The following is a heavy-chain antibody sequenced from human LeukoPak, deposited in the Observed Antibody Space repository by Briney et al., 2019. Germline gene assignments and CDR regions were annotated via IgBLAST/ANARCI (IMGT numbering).Heavy chain of an antibody. V-gene: IGHV3-23*01. CDR3: GRPTKYWLVRGNGVDV. J-gene: IGHJ6*02. CDR1: GFSFSSYA. Sequence: GGSLRLSCAASGFSFSSYAMTWVRQAPGKGVEWVSSIDAGGGDTYHSDSVKGRFTISRDNSMNTLYLQMNSLRADDTAVYYCGRPTKYWLVRGNGVDVWGQGTTVTVSS. D-gene: IGHD6-19*01. CDR2: IDAGGGDT.